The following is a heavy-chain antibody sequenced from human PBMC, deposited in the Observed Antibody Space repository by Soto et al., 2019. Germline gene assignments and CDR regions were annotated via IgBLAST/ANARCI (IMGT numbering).Heavy chain of an antibody. CDR2: INHSGDT. CDR3: ARGSYTSTWS. J-gene: IGHJ5*02. D-gene: IGHD6-13*01. CDR1: GESFSGYY. Sequence: PSETLSLTCAVYGESFSGYYWSWVRQPPGKGLEWIGQINHSGDTNYNPSLKSRVTISVDTSKNQFSLRLTSVTPEDTAVYYCARGSYTSTWSWGQGTLVTVSS. V-gene: IGHV4-34*01.